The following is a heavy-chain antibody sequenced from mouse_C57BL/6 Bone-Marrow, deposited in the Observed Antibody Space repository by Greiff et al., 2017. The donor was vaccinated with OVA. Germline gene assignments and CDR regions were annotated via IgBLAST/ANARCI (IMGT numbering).Heavy chain of an antibody. CDR2: ISGGGGNT. J-gene: IGHJ2*01. CDR1: GFTFSSYT. Sequence: EVQRVESGGGLVKPGGSLKLSCAASGFTFSSYTMSWVRQTPEKRLEWVATISGGGGNTYYPDSVKGRFTISRDNAKNTLYLQMSSLRSEDTALYYCARHGSGDYWGQGTTLTVSS. CDR3: ARHGSGDY. D-gene: IGHD3-1*01. V-gene: IGHV5-9*01.